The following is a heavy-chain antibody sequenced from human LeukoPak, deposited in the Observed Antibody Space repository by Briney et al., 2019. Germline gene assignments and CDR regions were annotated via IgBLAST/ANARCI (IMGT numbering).Heavy chain of an antibody. J-gene: IGHJ6*02. CDR1: GFTLSSYW. V-gene: IGHV3-7*04. CDR3: ARDQYQLRSYYYGMDV. D-gene: IGHD2-2*01. Sequence: PGGSLRLSCAASGFTLSSYWMSWVRQAPGKGLEWVANINQDGSAKYYVDSVKGRLTISRNNAENSLFLQMNSLRVEDTAVYYCARDQYQLRSYYYGMDVWGQGTTVTVSS. CDR2: INQDGSAK.